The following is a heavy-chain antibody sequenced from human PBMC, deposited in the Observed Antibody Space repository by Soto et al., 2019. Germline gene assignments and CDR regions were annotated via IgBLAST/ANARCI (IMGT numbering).Heavy chain of an antibody. D-gene: IGHD2-21*02. CDR2: ISTRSDI. CDR1: GFTFSGYS. Sequence: NPGGSLRLSCAASGFTFSGYSMNWVRQAPGKGLEWVASISTRSDIYYADSVKGRFTISRDNAKNSVSLQMNGLRAEDTAVYYCAREETAWPLAYGLDVWGQGTTVTVSS. J-gene: IGHJ6*02. V-gene: IGHV3-21*01. CDR3: AREETAWPLAYGLDV.